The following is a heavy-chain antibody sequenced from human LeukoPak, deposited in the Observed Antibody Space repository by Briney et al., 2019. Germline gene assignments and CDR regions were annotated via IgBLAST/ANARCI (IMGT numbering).Heavy chain of an antibody. J-gene: IGHJ3*02. CDR1: GFTISSYG. CDR2: IRYDGSNK. Sequence: GGSLRLSCAASGFTISSYGMHWVRQAPGKGLEWVAFIRYDGSNKYYADSVKGRFTISRDNSKNTLYLQMNSLRAEDTAVYYCANDGDLSSSSDDAFDIWGQGTMVTVSS. D-gene: IGHD6-13*01. V-gene: IGHV3-30*02. CDR3: ANDGDLSSSSDDAFDI.